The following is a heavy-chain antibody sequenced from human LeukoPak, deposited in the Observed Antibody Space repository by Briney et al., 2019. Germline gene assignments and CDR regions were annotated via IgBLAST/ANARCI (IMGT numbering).Heavy chain of an antibody. D-gene: IGHD2-15*01. J-gene: IGHJ4*02. Sequence: ASVKVSCKASGYTFTGYYMHWVRQAPGQGLEWMVWINPNSGGTNYAQKFQGRVTMTRDTSISTAYMELSRLRSDDTAVYYCARDLRRRGWPEHFDYWGQGTLVTVSS. CDR1: GYTFTGYY. CDR3: ARDLRRRGWPEHFDY. CDR2: INPNSGGT. V-gene: IGHV1-2*02.